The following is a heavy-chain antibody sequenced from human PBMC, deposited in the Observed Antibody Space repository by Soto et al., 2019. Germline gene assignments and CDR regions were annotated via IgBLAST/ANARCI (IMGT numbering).Heavy chain of an antibody. V-gene: IGHV4-34*01. D-gene: IGHD3-10*01. J-gene: IGHJ6*02. Sequence: SETLSFTCVFYGGSFDDFYWSWVRQSPGKGLEWIGEISHDGGTNYSPSLASRISISADTPKNQFSLHLKSVTAADTGLYYCARGQLVWYGDLTPYYRDMDVWGQGTTVTVSS. CDR1: GGSFDDFY. CDR2: ISHDGGT. CDR3: ARGQLVWYGDLTPYYRDMDV.